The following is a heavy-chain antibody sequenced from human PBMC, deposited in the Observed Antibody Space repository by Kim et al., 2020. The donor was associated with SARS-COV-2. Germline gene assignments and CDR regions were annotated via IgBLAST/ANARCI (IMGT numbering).Heavy chain of an antibody. CDR3: ARELAVAVRPDCKYTGLDV. V-gene: IGHV1-69*13. CDR1: GGTFSNYA. J-gene: IGHJ6*01. CDR2: STPIFGAP. Sequence: SVKVSCKASGGTFSNYAMSWVRQAPGQGLEWMGGSTPIFGAPKYAQKFQGRVKIMVDEFTSTAVMELSGLRVEDTAGYYCARELAVAVRPDCKYTGLDV. D-gene: IGHD6-6*01.